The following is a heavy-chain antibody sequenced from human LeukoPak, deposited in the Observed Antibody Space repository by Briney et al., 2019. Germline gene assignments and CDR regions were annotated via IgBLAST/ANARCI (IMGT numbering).Heavy chain of an antibody. Sequence: PGGSLRLSCSASGFTFSSYAMHWVRQAPGKGLEYVSAISSNGGSTYYADSVKGRFTISRDNSKNTLYLQMSSLRAEDTAVYYCARQARSLETRIPYFDYWGQGTLVTVSS. D-gene: IGHD3-3*01. J-gene: IGHJ4*02. CDR1: GFTFSSYA. CDR3: ARQARSLETRIPYFDY. CDR2: ISSNGGST. V-gene: IGHV3-64D*09.